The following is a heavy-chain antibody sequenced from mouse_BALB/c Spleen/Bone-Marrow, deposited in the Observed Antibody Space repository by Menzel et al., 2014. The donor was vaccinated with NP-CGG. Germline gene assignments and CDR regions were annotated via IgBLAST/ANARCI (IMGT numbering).Heavy chain of an antibody. V-gene: IGHV1S56*01. CDR3: AICYGYDEFAY. J-gene: IGHJ3*01. D-gene: IGHD2-2*01. CDR1: GYTFTSYY. CDR2: IYPGDGST. Sequence: QVQLQQSGPELVKPGASVKMSCKASGYTFTSYYIHWVKQRPGQGLEWIGWIYPGDGSTKYNEKFKGKTTLTADKSSSTAYMLHSSLTSEDSAIYFCAICYGYDEFAYWGQGTLVTVSA.